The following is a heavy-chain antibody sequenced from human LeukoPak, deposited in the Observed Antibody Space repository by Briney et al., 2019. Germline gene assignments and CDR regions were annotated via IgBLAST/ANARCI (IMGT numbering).Heavy chain of an antibody. J-gene: IGHJ4*02. CDR2: IIPIFGTA. CDR1: GGTFSSYA. V-gene: IGHV1-69*13. CDR3: ARGGDMVGTTKVPFDY. Sequence: ASVKVSCKASGGTFSSYAISWVRQAPGQGLEWMGGIIPIFGTANYAQKFQGRVTITADESTSTAYMELSSLRSEDTAVYYCARGGDMVGTTKVPFDYWGQGTLVTVSS. D-gene: IGHD1-26*01.